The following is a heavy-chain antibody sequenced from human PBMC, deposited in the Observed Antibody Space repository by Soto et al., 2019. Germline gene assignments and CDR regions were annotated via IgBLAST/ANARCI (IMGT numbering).Heavy chain of an antibody. Sequence: SVTMCLRCTVSEGQIAPLYWPRIRQAQEKGLESIGYVYYNGSTNYNPALKGRVTISLDTSKSQFSLRLSSVTAADTAVYYCARTRGRGQWRDFYFDFWGQGSLVTVSS. J-gene: IGHJ4*02. CDR3: ARTRGRGQWRDFYFDF. D-gene: IGHD6-19*01. V-gene: IGHV4-59*11. CDR2: VYYNGST. CDR1: EGQIAPLY.